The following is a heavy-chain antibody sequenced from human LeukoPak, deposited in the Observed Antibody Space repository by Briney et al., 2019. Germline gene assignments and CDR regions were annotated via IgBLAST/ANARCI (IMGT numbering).Heavy chain of an antibody. CDR3: AKDRGSSWYQEWFDP. D-gene: IGHD6-13*01. Sequence: PGGSLRLSCAASGFTFSSYAMSWVRQAPGKGLEWVSAISGSGGSTYYADSVKGRFTISRDNSKNTLYLQMNSLRAEDTAVYYCAKDRGSSWYQEWFDPWGQGILVTVSS. V-gene: IGHV3-23*01. CDR1: GFTFSSYA. J-gene: IGHJ5*02. CDR2: ISGSGGST.